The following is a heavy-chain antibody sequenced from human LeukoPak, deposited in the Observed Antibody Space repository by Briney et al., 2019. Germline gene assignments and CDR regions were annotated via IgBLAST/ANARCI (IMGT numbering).Heavy chain of an antibody. CDR1: GGSISSYY. Sequence: SETLSLTCTVSGGSISSYYWSWIRQPPGKGLEWIGYIYYSGSTNYNPSLKSRVTISVDTSKNQFSLKLSSVTAADTAVYYCARGPGLVAGDYWGQGTLVTVSS. CDR2: IYYSGST. J-gene: IGHJ4*02. V-gene: IGHV4-59*01. D-gene: IGHD6-19*01. CDR3: ARGPGLVAGDY.